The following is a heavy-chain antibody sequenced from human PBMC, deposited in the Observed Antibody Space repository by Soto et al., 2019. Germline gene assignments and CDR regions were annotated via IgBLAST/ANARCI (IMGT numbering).Heavy chain of an antibody. V-gene: IGHV4-38-2*02. Sequence: KPSETLSLTCTVSGYSINSDDYWGWIRQPPGKGLEWIASIYHSVSTFYNSSLRSRVTISVDTSKNQFSLKLSSVTAADTAVYYCAREHYYDSSGTNFDYWGQGTLVTVSS. CDR2: IYHSVST. CDR1: GYSINSDDY. J-gene: IGHJ4*02. D-gene: IGHD3-22*01. CDR3: AREHYYDSSGTNFDY.